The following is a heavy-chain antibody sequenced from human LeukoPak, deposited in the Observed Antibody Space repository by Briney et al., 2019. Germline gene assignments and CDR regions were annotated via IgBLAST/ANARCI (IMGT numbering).Heavy chain of an antibody. CDR3: ARRRGSSGYFDY. D-gene: IGHD3-22*01. J-gene: IGHJ4*02. CDR2: IYYSGST. Sequence: SETLSLTCTVSGGSISSSSYYWGWICQPPGKGLEWIGSIYYSGSTYYNPSLKSRVTISVDTSKNQFSLKLSSVTAADTAVYYCARRRGSSGYFDYWGQGTLVTVPS. CDR1: GGSISSSSYY. V-gene: IGHV4-39*07.